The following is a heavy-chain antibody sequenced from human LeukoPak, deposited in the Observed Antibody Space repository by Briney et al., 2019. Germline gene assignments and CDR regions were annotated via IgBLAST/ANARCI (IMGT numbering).Heavy chain of an antibody. CDR1: GFTFSSYA. J-gene: IGHJ6*02. D-gene: IGHD2-2*02. Sequence: GGSLRLSCATSGFTFSSYAMSWVRQAPQKGLEWVSTISGSGNDTYYADSVKGRFTISRDNSKNTLYLQMNSLRAEDTAVYYCAKVGCSSTSCYTGHYYYGMDVWGQGTTVTVSS. CDR2: ISGSGNDT. V-gene: IGHV3-23*01. CDR3: AKVGCSSTSCYTGHYYYGMDV.